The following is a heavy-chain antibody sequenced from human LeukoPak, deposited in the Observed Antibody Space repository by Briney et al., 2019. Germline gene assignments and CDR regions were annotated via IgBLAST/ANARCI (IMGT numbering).Heavy chain of an antibody. V-gene: IGHV5-51*01. CDR2: IFPGDSDT. CDR1: GYSFTSNW. Sequence: GESLKISCKASGYSFTSNWIGWVRQMPGKGLEWMGIIFPGDSDTRYSPSFQGQVTISVDKSISTAYLQWSSLKASDAATYYCARPPGGVFWTGYPSHLAPGAQEPLAPVST. J-gene: IGHJ5*02. CDR3: ARPPGGVFWTGYPSHLAP. D-gene: IGHD3/OR15-3a*01.